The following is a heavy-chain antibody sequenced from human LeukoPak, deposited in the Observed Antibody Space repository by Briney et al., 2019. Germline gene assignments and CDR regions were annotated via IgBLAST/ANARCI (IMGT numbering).Heavy chain of an antibody. CDR1: GYTFTDYY. CDR3: AVLPHSGAYYLVY. D-gene: IGHD3-22*01. CDR2: IYPNSGGT. V-gene: IGHV1-2*02. Sequence: ASVKVSCKASGYTFTDYYIHWVRQAPGQGLEWMGWIYPNSGGTGSAQKFQGRVTMTRDTSIGTAYMELSSLKSDDTAVYYCAVLPHSGAYYLVYWGQGTLVTVSS. J-gene: IGHJ4*02.